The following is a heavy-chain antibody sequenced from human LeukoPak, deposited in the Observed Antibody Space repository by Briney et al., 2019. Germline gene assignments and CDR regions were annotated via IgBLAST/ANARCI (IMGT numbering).Heavy chain of an antibody. V-gene: IGHV4-61*02. CDR3: ARGSVHCSSTSCYPFDAFDI. D-gene: IGHD2-2*01. CDR1: GGSISSGSYY. CDR2: IYTSGST. Sequence: SETLSLTCTVSGGSISSGSYYWSWIRQPAGKGLEWIGRIYTSGSTNYNPSLKSRVTISVDTSKNQFSLKLSSVTAADTAVYYCARGSVHCSSTSCYPFDAFDIWGQGTMVTVSS. J-gene: IGHJ3*02.